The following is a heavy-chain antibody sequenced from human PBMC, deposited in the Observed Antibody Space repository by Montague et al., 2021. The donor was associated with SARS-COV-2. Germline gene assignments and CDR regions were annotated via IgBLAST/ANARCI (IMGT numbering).Heavy chain of an antibody. J-gene: IGHJ4*02. V-gene: IGHV4-34*01. CDR1: GGSLSGYY. CDR2: ISHSGST. CDR3: ATLPSSITIFGVVQGYYFDD. D-gene: IGHD3-3*01. Sequence: SETLSLTCAVYGGSLSGYYWSWIRQPPGEGLEWIAEISHSGSTSYNPSPKSRVTISVDTSKNQYSLKLSSVTAADTAVYYCATLPSSITIFGVVQGYYFDDWGQGTLVTVSS.